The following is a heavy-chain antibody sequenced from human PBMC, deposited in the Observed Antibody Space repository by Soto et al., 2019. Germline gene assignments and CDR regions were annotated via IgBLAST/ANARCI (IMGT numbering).Heavy chain of an antibody. CDR3: AKDGGGYH. D-gene: IGHD2-15*01. CDR2: VVPVYGAV. V-gene: IGHV1-69*18. J-gene: IGHJ1*01. Sequence: HAQLVQSGAELRKPGSSVKVSCKASGGIFSNFAFSWVRQAPGQGLEWVGTVVPVYGAVHYAHQFQGRVTITADESTTTTYMEMSGLRSEDTTVYYCAKDGGGYHLGHGTLVTVP. CDR1: GGIFSNFA.